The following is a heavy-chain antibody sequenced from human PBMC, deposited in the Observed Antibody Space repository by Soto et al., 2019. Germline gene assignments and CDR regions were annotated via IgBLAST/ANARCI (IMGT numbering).Heavy chain of an antibody. Sequence: PGGSLRLSCAASGFTFSDYYMSWIRQAPGKGLEWVSYISSSSGYTNYADSVKGRFTITRDNAMSTVYLQMSSLRSEDTAVYYCARGGERDAFDIWGQGTMVTVSS. CDR2: ISSSSGYT. J-gene: IGHJ3*02. CDR3: ARGGERDAFDI. V-gene: IGHV3-11*05. CDR1: GFTFSDYY.